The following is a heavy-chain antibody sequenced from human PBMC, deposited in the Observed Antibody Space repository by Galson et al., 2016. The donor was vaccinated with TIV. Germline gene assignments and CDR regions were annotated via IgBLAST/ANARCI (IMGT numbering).Heavy chain of an antibody. CDR2: IIPIFGTA. J-gene: IGHJ6*04. CDR3: ARRSAAITTFGVDYYYGMDV. V-gene: IGHV1-69*13. CDR1: GGTFSSYA. D-gene: IGHD3-3*01. Sequence: SVKVSCKASGGTFSSYAISWVRQAPGQGLEWMGGIIPIFGTANYAQKFQGRVTITADESTSTAYMELSSLRSEDTAVYYCARRSAAITTFGVDYYYGMDVWGKGTTVTVSS.